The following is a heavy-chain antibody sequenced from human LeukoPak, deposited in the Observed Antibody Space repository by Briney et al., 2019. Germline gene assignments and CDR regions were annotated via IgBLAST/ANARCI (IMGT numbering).Heavy chain of an antibody. CDR1: GGSISSYY. D-gene: IGHD1-26*01. J-gene: IGHJ4*02. Sequence: KSSETLSLTCTVSGGSISSYYWSWIRQPPGKGLEWIGYIYYSGSTNYNPSLKSRVTISVDTSKNQFSLKLSSVTAADTAVYYCARKSAKNSGSYYKWGQGTLVTVSS. V-gene: IGHV4-59*01. CDR3: ARKSAKNSGSYYK. CDR2: IYYSGST.